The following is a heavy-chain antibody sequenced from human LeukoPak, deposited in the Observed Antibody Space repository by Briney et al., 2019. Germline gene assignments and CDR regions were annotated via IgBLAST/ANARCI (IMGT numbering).Heavy chain of an antibody. J-gene: IGHJ4*02. CDR2: ISGSGGST. Sequence: GGSPRLSCAASGFTFSSYAMSWVRQAPGKGLEWVSAISGSGGSTYYADSVKGRFTISRDNSKNTLYLQMNSLRAEDTAVYYCAKDFSITMIVVVGPFDYWGQGTLVTVSS. D-gene: IGHD3-22*01. CDR1: GFTFSSYA. CDR3: AKDFSITMIVVVGPFDY. V-gene: IGHV3-23*01.